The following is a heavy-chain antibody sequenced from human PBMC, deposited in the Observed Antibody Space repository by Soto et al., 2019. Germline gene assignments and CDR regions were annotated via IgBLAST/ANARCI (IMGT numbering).Heavy chain of an antibody. V-gene: IGHV5-51*01. J-gene: IGHJ6*02. CDR3: ARQGTPSGTYAMDV. CDR2: IYPGDSEA. D-gene: IGHD1-26*01. Sequence: GESLKISCKGSGYSFTSYWIGWVRQMPGKGLEWMGIIYPGDSEARYSPSFQGQVTISADKSISTAYLQWSSLKASNTAIYYCARQGTPSGTYAMDVWGQGTTVTVSS. CDR1: GYSFTSYW.